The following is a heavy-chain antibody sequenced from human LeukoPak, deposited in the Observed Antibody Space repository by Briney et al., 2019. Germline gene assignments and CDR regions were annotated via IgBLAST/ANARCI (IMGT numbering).Heavy chain of an antibody. CDR3: ARVDRYHFYLDV. Sequence: SVKVSCKASGGTFRTYSVTWVRQAPGQGLEWRGGIIPIFGTPNYAQKFQGRVKVTTDDATGTAYMELSSLMSEDTAIYYCARVDRYHFYLDVWGKGTPVTVSS. V-gene: IGHV1-69*05. CDR2: IIPIFGTP. CDR1: GGTFRTYS. J-gene: IGHJ6*03.